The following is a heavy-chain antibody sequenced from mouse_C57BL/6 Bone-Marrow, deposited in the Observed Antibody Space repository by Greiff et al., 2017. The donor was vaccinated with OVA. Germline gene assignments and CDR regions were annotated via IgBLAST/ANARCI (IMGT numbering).Heavy chain of an antibody. CDR3: AREDDYADY. V-gene: IGHV5-4*01. D-gene: IGHD2-4*01. CDR2: ISDGGSYT. J-gene: IGHJ2*01. Sequence: EVQRVESGGGLVKPGGSLKLSCAASGFTFSSYAMSWVRQTPEKRLEWVATISDGGSYTYYPDNVKGRFTISRGNAKNNLYLQMSHLKSEDTAMYYCAREDDYADYWGQGTTLTVSS. CDR1: GFTFSSYA.